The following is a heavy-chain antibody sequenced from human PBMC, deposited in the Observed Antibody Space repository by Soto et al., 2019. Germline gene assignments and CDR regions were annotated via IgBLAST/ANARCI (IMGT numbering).Heavy chain of an antibody. CDR1: GFTFSSYA. Sequence: SGGSLRLSCAASGFTFSSYAMSWVRQAPGKGLEWVSAISGSGGSTYYADSVKGRFTISRDNSKNTLYLQMNSLRAEDTAVYYCAKWQQLTPPDADYYYYGMDVWGQGTTVTVSS. CDR2: ISGSGGST. J-gene: IGHJ6*02. V-gene: IGHV3-23*01. D-gene: IGHD6-13*01. CDR3: AKWQQLTPPDADYYYYGMDV.